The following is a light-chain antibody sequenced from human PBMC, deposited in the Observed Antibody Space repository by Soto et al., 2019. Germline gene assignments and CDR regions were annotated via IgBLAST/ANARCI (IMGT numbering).Light chain of an antibody. CDR2: GAS. CDR3: QQYDSSPLT. V-gene: IGKV3-20*01. CDR1: QSVNSNY. Sequence: EIVLTQSPGTLSLSPGERATLSCRASQSVNSNYLAWYQQKPGQGPRLLMYGASSRATGIPDRFSGSGSGTDFTLTISRLEPEDFAVYYCQQYDSSPLTFGQGTKVEIK. J-gene: IGKJ1*01.